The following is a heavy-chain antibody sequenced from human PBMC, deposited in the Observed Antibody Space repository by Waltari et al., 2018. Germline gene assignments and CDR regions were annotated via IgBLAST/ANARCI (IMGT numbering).Heavy chain of an antibody. CDR1: GFSFSTYA. CDR3: ARVENSSGYYPFDY. CDR2: ISYDGSNK. J-gene: IGHJ4*02. V-gene: IGHV3-30*04. Sequence: QVQLVESGGGVVQPGRSLTLPRAAPGFSFSTYALHWPRPAPGKGLEGVAVISYDGSNKYYADSVKGRFTISRDNSKNTLYLQMNSLRAEDTAVYYCARVENSSGYYPFDYWGQGTLVTVSS. D-gene: IGHD3-22*01.